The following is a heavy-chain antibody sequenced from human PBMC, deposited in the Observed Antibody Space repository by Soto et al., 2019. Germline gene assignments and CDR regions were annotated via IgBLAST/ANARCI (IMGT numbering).Heavy chain of an antibody. D-gene: IGHD3-16*01. CDR1: GGSISSNNYY. J-gene: IGHJ4*02. Sequence: SETLSLTCFVSGGSISSNNYYWGWIRQPPGKGLEWIGSMSYSRSTYYNPSLKSRVTISLDTSKNQFSLKLSSVTAADTAMYYCARNYFTTLRSCDYWCQGILVTVSS. CDR3: ARNYFTTLRSCDY. CDR2: MSYSRST. V-gene: IGHV4-39*01.